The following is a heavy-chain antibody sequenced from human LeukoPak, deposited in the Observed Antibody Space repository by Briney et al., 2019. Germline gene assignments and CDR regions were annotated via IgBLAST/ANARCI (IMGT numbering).Heavy chain of an antibody. D-gene: IGHD1-26*01. Sequence: SETLSLTCTVSGGSISSSSYYWSWIRQPPGKGLEWIGYIYYSGSTSYNPSLKSRVTISLDTSKNQFSLKLNSLTAADTAVYYCARLVSGSYWWGYFDYWGQGILVTVSS. CDR3: ARLVSGSYWWGYFDY. CDR1: GGSISSSSYY. CDR2: IYYSGST. J-gene: IGHJ4*02. V-gene: IGHV4-61*01.